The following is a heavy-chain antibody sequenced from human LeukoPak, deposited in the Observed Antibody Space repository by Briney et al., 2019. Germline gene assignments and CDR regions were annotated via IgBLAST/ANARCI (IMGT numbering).Heavy chain of an antibody. V-gene: IGHV3-66*01. D-gene: IGHD6-13*01. CDR2: IYSGGST. Sequence: GGSLRLSCAASVVTVSNNYMNWVRQAPGKGLEWVSLIYSGGSTYYADSVKGRFTISRDNSKNTLYLQMNSLRAEDSAVYYCARDPQAVATNTYGWGQGTLVTVSS. CDR1: VVTVSNNY. CDR3: ARDPQAVATNTYG. J-gene: IGHJ4*02.